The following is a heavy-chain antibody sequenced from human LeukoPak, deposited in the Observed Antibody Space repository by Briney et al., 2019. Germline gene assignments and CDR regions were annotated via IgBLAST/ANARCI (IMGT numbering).Heavy chain of an antibody. Sequence: GGSLRLSCAASGFIFSDHYMDWVRQAPGKGLEWVSAISGSGGSTYYADSVKGRFTISRDNSKNTLYLQMNSLRAEDMAVYYCATYHGYDYVWGSYRSETYDAFDIWGQGTMVTVSS. CDR2: ISGSGGST. D-gene: IGHD3-16*02. CDR3: ATYHGYDYVWGSYRSETYDAFDI. V-gene: IGHV3-23*01. CDR1: GFIFSDHY. J-gene: IGHJ3*02.